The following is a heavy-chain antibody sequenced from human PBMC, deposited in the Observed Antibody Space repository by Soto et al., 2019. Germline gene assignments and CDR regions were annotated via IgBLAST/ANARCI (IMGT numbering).Heavy chain of an antibody. CDR1: GDSVSSVGFH. Sequence: SETLSLTCTVSGDSVSSVGFHWAWLRRPPGKGLEWIGYIYNGGSTYYRPSLESRMHISLDATRNHYSLRLTSVTAADTAVYFCARAPVGLDTISYFDYWGQGKLVTVSS. CDR2: IYNGGST. CDR3: ARAPVGLDTISYFDY. J-gene: IGHJ4*02. D-gene: IGHD3-3*01. V-gene: IGHV4-30-4*01.